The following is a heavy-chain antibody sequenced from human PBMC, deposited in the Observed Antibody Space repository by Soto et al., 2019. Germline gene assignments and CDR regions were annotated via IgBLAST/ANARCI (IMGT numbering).Heavy chain of an antibody. CDR2: ISAYNGNT. J-gene: IGHJ4*02. Sequence: RASVKVSCKASGYTFTSYGISWVRQAPGQGLEWMGWISAYNGNTNYAQKLQGRVTMTTDTSTSTAYMELRSLRSDDTAVYYCARHENYYDSSGYYHGLDYWGQGTLVTVSS. CDR1: GYTFTSYG. V-gene: IGHV1-18*01. D-gene: IGHD3-22*01. CDR3: ARHENYYDSSGYYHGLDY.